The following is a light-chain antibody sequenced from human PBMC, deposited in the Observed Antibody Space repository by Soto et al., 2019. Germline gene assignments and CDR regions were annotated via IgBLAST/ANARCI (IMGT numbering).Light chain of an antibody. Sequence: EIVLPQSPGTLSLSPGESATLSCRASQSVRSNYLDWYQQKPGQAPRLLIYGASSRATGTPDRFSGSGSGTDFTLTISRLEPADFAVYHCQQYGSSPTFGQGTKVEIK. CDR1: QSVRSNY. CDR3: QQYGSSPT. J-gene: IGKJ1*01. CDR2: GAS. V-gene: IGKV3-20*01.